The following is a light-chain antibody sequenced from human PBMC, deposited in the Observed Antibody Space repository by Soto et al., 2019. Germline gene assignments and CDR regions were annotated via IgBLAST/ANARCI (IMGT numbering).Light chain of an antibody. CDR3: QQSYSTPRKYT. CDR1: QFISNI. V-gene: IGKV1-39*01. Sequence: DIQMTQSPTSLSASVGDRVTITCRASQFISNILHWYQQKPGKAPNLLINGASSLQTGVPSRFSVSGSGTDFTLTISSLQPEDFATYYCQQSYSTPRKYTFGQGTKLEIK. CDR2: GAS. J-gene: IGKJ2*01.